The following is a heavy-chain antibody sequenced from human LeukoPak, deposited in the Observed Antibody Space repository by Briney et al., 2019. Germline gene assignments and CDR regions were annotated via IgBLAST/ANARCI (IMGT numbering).Heavy chain of an antibody. CDR2: IYTSGST. CDR3: ARDLRAAAAPWGGDYFDY. V-gene: IGHV4-4*07. CDR1: GGSISSYY. D-gene: IGHD6-13*01. Sequence: PSETLSLTCTVSGGSISSYYWSWIRQPAGKGLEWIGRIYTSGSTNYNPSLKSRVTMSVDTSKNQFSLKLSSVTAADTAVYYCARDLRAAAAPWGGDYFDYWGQGTLVTVSS. J-gene: IGHJ4*02.